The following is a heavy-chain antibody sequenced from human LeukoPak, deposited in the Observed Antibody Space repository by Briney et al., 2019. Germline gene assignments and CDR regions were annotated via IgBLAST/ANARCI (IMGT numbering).Heavy chain of an antibody. J-gene: IGHJ4*02. V-gene: IGHV3-21*01. CDR3: ARDLDYGGNSGFDY. CDR2: IGSSSSYI. Sequence: GGSLRLSCAASGFTFSSYSMNWVRQAPGKGLEWVSSIGSSSSYIYYADSVKGRFTISRDNAKNSLYLQMNSLRAEDTAVYYCARDLDYGGNSGFDYWGQGTLVTVSS. CDR1: GFTFSSYS. D-gene: IGHD4-23*01.